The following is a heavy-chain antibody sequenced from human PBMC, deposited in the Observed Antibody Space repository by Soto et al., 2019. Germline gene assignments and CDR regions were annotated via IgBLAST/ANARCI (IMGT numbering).Heavy chain of an antibody. D-gene: IGHD3-22*01. V-gene: IGHV1-18*04. J-gene: IGHJ3*02. CDR2: ISAYNGNT. CDR1: GYTFTSYG. Sequence: PSVKVSCKASGYTFTSYGISWVRQAPGQGLEWMGWISAYNGNTNYAQKLQGRVTMTTDTSTSTAYMELRSLRSDDTAVYYCARDGTYYYDSSHKAHDAFDIWGQGTMVTVSS. CDR3: ARDGTYYYDSSHKAHDAFDI.